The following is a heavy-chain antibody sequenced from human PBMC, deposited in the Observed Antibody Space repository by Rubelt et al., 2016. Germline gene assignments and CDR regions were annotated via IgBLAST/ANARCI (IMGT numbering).Heavy chain of an antibody. Sequence: QVQLVQSGAEVKKPGASVKVSCKASGYTFTSYAMHWVRQAPGQRLEWMGWINAGNGNTKYSQKFQGRGTITMDTSASTAYMELSSLRSEDTAVYYCARGDIVVVVAASNPLDYWGQGTLVTVSS. D-gene: IGHD2-15*01. CDR1: GYTFTSYA. V-gene: IGHV1-3*01. J-gene: IGHJ4*02. CDR2: INAGNGNT. CDR3: ARGDIVVVVAASNPLDY.